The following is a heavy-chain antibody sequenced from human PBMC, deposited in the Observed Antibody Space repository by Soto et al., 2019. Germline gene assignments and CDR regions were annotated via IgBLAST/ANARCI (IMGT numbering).Heavy chain of an antibody. CDR3: ARTPTPRHSSGWYYFDY. D-gene: IGHD6-19*01. CDR1: GYTFTSYA. J-gene: IGHJ4*02. Sequence: GASVKVSCKASGYTFTSYAMHWVRQAPGQRLEWMGWINAGNGNTKYSQKFQGRVTITRDTSASTAYMELSSLRSEDTAVYYCARTPTPRHSSGWYYFDYWGQGTLVTVSS. CDR2: INAGNGNT. V-gene: IGHV1-3*01.